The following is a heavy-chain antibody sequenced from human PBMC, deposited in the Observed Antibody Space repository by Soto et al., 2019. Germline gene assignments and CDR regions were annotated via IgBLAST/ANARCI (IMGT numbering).Heavy chain of an antibody. J-gene: IGHJ6*02. V-gene: IGHV1-69*13. Sequence: GASVKVSCKASGGTFSSYAISWVRQAPGQGLEWMGGIIPILGTANYAQKFQGRVTITADESTSTAYMELSSLRSEDTAVYYCARHLVVVIKSNYYYYGMDVWGQGTTVTVSS. D-gene: IGHD3-22*01. CDR3: ARHLVVVIKSNYYYYGMDV. CDR1: GGTFSSYA. CDR2: IIPILGTA.